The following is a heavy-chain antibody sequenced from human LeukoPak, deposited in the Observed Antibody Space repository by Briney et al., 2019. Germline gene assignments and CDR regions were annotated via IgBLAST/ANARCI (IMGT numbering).Heavy chain of an antibody. Sequence: SVKVSCKASGGTFSSYAISWVRQAPGQGLEWMGGIIPIFGTANYAQKFQGRVTVTADESTSTAYMELSSLRSEDTAVYYCAREKSYYDSSGYCDYWGQGTLVTVSS. J-gene: IGHJ4*02. CDR2: IIPIFGTA. CDR3: AREKSYYDSSGYCDY. CDR1: GGTFSSYA. V-gene: IGHV1-69*13. D-gene: IGHD3-22*01.